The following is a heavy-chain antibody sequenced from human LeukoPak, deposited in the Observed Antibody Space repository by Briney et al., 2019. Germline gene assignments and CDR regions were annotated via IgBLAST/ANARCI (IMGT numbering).Heavy chain of an antibody. Sequence: GGSLRLSCAASGFTFSNYWMSWVRQAPGKGLEWVADIKQDGSEKYYVDSVKGRFTISRDNAKNSLYLQMNSLRAEDAAVYYCARCYNLDYWGQGTLVTVSS. V-gene: IGHV3-7*01. D-gene: IGHD5-24*01. CDR2: IKQDGSEK. J-gene: IGHJ4*02. CDR1: GFTFSNYW. CDR3: ARCYNLDY.